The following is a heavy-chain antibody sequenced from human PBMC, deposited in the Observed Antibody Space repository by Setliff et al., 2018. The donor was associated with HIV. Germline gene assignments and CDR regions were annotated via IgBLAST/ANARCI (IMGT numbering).Heavy chain of an antibody. Sequence: SETLSLTCAVSGGSFSGYYWSWMRQPPGRGLEWSGEINHSGSTTYNQSLKSRVIISVDTSKNQFSLKLSSVTAADTAVDYCARGRWIRVSAAIMYYYYYYMDVWGRGTTVTVSS. CDR2: INHSGST. J-gene: IGHJ6*03. CDR1: GGSFSGYY. CDR3: ARGRWIRVSAAIMYYYYYYMDV. V-gene: IGHV4-34*01. D-gene: IGHD2-2*01.